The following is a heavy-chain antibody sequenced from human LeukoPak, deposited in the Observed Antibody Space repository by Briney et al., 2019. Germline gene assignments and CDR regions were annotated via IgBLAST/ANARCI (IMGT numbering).Heavy chain of an antibody. J-gene: IGHJ3*02. CDR3: ARDSGSPQDAFDI. Sequence: GGSLRLSCAASGYTFDDYAMHWVRQAPGKGLEWVSLISGDDGSTYYAGSVKGRFTISRDNSKNSLYLQMNSLRAEDTAVYYCARDSGSPQDAFDIWGQGTMVTVSS. D-gene: IGHD6-13*01. V-gene: IGHV3-43*02. CDR2: ISGDDGST. CDR1: GYTFDDYA.